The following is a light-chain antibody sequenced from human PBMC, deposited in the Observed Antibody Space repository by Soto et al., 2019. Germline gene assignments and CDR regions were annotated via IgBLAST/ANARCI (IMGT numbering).Light chain of an antibody. V-gene: IGKV3-11*01. Sequence: EIVLTQSPATLSLSPGERATLSCRASQSVSSYLAWYQQKPGQAPRLLIYDASNRATGIPARFRGSGSRTDFTLTISSLEPEDFAVYYCQQRSNWPPGLTFGGGTKVEIK. CDR1: QSVSSY. CDR3: QQRSNWPPGLT. J-gene: IGKJ4*02. CDR2: DAS.